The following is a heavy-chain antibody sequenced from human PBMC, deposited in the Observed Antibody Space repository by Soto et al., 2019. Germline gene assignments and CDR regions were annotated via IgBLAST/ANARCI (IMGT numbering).Heavy chain of an antibody. D-gene: IGHD3-10*01. CDR2: IYYTADT. V-gene: IGHV4-59*01. CDR1: GVSISSYF. CDR3: AGSRNRGESIDY. Sequence: SETLSLTCTVSGVSISSYFWSWIRQPPGQGLEWIGYIYYTADTKYSPSLESRATLSAAPSKTKFSQSLSPVSAADPALYFCAGSRNRGESIDYWGQGALVTVSS. J-gene: IGHJ4*02.